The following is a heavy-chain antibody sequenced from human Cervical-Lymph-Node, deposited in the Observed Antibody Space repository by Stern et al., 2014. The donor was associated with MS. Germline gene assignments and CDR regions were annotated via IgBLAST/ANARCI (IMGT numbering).Heavy chain of an antibody. J-gene: IGHJ3*02. CDR3: RAGSDAFDI. Sequence: QMQLVQSGAEVKKPGASVKVSCKASGYTFIEYAISWVRQAPGQGLEWMGWIVTNIVNTTYAQMCQCRVTLATDTSTTTVYMELRSLRSDDTAMYYCRAGSDAFDIWGQGTMVTVSS. V-gene: IGHV1-18*01. D-gene: IGHD6-13*01. CDR1: GYTFIEYA. CDR2: IVTNIVNT.